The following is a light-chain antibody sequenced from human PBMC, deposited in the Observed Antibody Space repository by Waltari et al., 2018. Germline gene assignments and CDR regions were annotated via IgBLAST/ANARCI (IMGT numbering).Light chain of an antibody. CDR3: QQYGSSPYT. CDR2: GAS. CDR1: QSVSSNY. J-gene: IGKJ2*01. Sequence: EIVLTQSPGTLSLSPGERATLSCRASQSVSSNYLAWYQQKPGRAPRLLIYGASSRATGIPNRFSGSGSGTDFTLSINRLEPDDFAVYYCQQYGSSPYTFGQGTKLEIK. V-gene: IGKV3-20*01.